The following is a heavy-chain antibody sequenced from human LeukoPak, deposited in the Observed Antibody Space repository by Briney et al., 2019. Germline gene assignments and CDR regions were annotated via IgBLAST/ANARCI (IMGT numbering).Heavy chain of an antibody. J-gene: IGHJ4*02. V-gene: IGHV3-21*01. CDR2: ISSSSSYI. Sequence: SGGSLRLSCAASGSTFSSYSMNWVRQAPGKGLEWVSSISSSSSYIYYADSVKGRFTISRDNAKNSLYLQMNSLRAEDTAVYYCAKGGDGYNYGSYFDYWGQGTLVTISS. D-gene: IGHD5-24*01. CDR3: AKGGDGYNYGSYFDY. CDR1: GSTFSSYS.